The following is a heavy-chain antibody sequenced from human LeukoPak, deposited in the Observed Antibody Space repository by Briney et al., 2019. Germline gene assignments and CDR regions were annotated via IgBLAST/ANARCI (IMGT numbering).Heavy chain of an antibody. CDR3: ARDFPAPKMKNWFDP. CDR1: GGSISSYY. CDR2: IYYSGST. D-gene: IGHD5-24*01. J-gene: IGHJ5*02. V-gene: IGHV4-39*07. Sequence: PSETLSLTCTVSGGSISSYYWGWVRQPPGKGLEWIGSIYYSGSTYYNPSLKSRVTISVDTSKNQFSLKLSSVTAADTAVYYCARDFPAPKMKNWFDPWGQGTLVTVSS.